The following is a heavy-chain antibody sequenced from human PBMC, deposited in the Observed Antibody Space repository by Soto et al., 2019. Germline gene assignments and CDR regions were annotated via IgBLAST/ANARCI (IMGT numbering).Heavy chain of an antibody. CDR1: GGTFSSYA. Sequence: SVKVSCKASGGTFSSYAISWVRQAPGQGLEWMGGIIPIFGTANYAQKFQGRVTLTRNTSINTAYIELSSLTSDDTAVYYCASSGGGWYLYWGQGTLVTVSS. V-gene: IGHV1-69*05. CDR3: ASSGGGWYLY. J-gene: IGHJ4*02. CDR2: IIPIFGTA. D-gene: IGHD6-19*01.